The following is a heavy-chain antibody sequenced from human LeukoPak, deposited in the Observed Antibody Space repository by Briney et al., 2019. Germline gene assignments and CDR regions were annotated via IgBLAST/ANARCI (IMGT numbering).Heavy chain of an antibody. CDR1: GGTFSSYA. Sequence: SVKVSCKASGGTFSSYAISWVRQAPGQGLEWMGGIIPIFGTANYAQKFQGRVTITADKSTSTAYMELSRLRSDDTAVYYCARRASGSGWYGWDYYYYMDVWGKGTTVTISS. CDR3: ARRASGSGWYGWDYYYYMDV. V-gene: IGHV1-69*06. J-gene: IGHJ6*03. CDR2: IIPIFGTA. D-gene: IGHD6-19*01.